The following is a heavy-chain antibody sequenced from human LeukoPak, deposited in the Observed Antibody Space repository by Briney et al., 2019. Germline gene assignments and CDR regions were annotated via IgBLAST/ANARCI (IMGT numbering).Heavy chain of an antibody. D-gene: IGHD3-3*01. J-gene: IGHJ4*02. Sequence: SETLSLTCTVSGGSISSYYWSWIRQPPGKGLEWIGYIYCSGSTNYNPSLKSRVTISVDTSKNQFSLQLNSVTPEDMAVYYCGRETDFGVVTNWGQGTLVTVSS. CDR1: GGSISSYY. CDR2: IYCSGST. V-gene: IGHV4-59*12. CDR3: GRETDFGVVTN.